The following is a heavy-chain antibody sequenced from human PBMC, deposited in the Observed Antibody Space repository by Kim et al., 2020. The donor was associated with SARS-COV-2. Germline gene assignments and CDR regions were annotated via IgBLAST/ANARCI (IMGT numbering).Heavy chain of an antibody. V-gene: IGHV4-59*08. Sequence: SETLSLTCTVSGGSISSNYWTWIRQPPGKGLEWIGYIYYSGTTKYNPSLKSRVTISVDTSKNQFSLKLTSATAADTAVYYCARHPLFYAMDVWGQGTTVTVSS. CDR1: GGSISSNY. CDR3: ARHPLFYAMDV. CDR2: IYYSGTT. J-gene: IGHJ6*02.